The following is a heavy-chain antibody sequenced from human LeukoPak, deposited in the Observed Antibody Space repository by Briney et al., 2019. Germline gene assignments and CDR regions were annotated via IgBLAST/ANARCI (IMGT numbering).Heavy chain of an antibody. V-gene: IGHV3-7*05. Sequence: GGSLRLSCAASGFTFSNYWMSWVRQAPGKGLEWVANVMQVGGEKYYVDSVKGRFTISRDNAKNSLFLQMNSLRAEDTALYYCARDRGPYDSSGYYPYDAFDIWGQGTMVTVSS. CDR3: ARDRGPYDSSGYYPYDAFDI. CDR2: VMQVGGEK. D-gene: IGHD3-22*01. CDR1: GFTFSNYW. J-gene: IGHJ3*02.